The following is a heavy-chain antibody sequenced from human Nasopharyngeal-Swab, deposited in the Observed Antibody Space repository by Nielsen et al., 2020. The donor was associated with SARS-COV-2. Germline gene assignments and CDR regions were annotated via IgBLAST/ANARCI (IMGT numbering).Heavy chain of an antibody. CDR1: GFTFSSFW. J-gene: IGHJ4*02. D-gene: IGHD3-3*01. V-gene: IGHV3-7*01. CDR2: IKQDGSEK. Sequence: GESLKISCAASGFTFSSFWMNWVRQAPGKGLEWVANIKQDGSEKYYVDSVKGRFTISRDNAKSSLFLQMNSLRAEDTAVYFCARGRPLGGYYFGYFDYWGQGTLVTVSS. CDR3: ARGRPLGGYYFGYFDY.